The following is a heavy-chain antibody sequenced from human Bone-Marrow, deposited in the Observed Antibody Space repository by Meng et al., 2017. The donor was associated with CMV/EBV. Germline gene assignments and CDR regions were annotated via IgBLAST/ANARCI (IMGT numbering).Heavy chain of an antibody. Sequence: GESLKISCAASGFTFSSYAMHWVRQASGKGLEWVGRIRSKANSYATAYAASVKGRFTISRDDSKNTAYLQMNSLKTEDTAVYYCTSVKGIAASWGQGTLVTVSS. V-gene: IGHV3-73*01. D-gene: IGHD6-13*01. CDR1: GFTFSSYA. CDR2: IRSKANSYAT. J-gene: IGHJ5*02. CDR3: TSVKGIAAS.